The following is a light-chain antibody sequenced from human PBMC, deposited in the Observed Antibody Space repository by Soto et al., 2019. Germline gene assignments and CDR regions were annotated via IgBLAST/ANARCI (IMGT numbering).Light chain of an antibody. Sequence: EIVMTQSPATLSVSPGERATLSCRASQSVSSNLAWYQQKPGQAPRLLIYGASTRATGIPARFSGSGSGTEFTLTISSLQSEDFAAYYCQQYNNWGTFGQGTKLEIK. CDR2: GAS. V-gene: IGKV3-15*01. J-gene: IGKJ2*02. CDR3: QQYNNWGT. CDR1: QSVSSN.